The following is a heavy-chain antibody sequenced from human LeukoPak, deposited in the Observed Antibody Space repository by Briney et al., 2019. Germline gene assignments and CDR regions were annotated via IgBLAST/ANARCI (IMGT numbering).Heavy chain of an antibody. CDR1: GGTFSSYA. J-gene: IGHJ4*02. CDR3: ARVADYYGSGSYFDY. D-gene: IGHD3-10*01. CDR2: IIPIFGTA. V-gene: IGHV1-69*05. Sequence: ASVKVSCTASGGTFSSYAISWVRQAPGQGLEWMGGIIPIFGTANYAQRFQGRVTITTDESTSTAYMELSSLRSEDTAVYYCARVADYYGSGSYFDYWGQGTLVTVSS.